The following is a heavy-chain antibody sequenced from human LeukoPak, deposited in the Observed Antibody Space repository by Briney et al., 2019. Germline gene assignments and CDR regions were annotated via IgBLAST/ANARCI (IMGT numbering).Heavy chain of an antibody. CDR1: EGTFSSYA. J-gene: IGHJ4*02. CDR3: AKGRYYFDY. CDR2: IIPIFGTA. V-gene: IGHV1-69*05. Sequence: GSSVKVSCKASEGTFSSYAISWVRQAPGQGLEWMGRIIPIFGTANYAQKFQGRVTITTDESTSTAYMELSSLRSEDTAVYYCAKGRYYFDYWGQGTLVTLSS.